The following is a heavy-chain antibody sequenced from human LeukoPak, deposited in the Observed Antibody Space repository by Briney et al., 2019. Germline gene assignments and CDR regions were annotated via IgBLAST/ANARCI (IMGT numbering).Heavy chain of an antibody. J-gene: IGHJ6*02. CDR2: IYYGGST. D-gene: IGHD6-19*01. Sequence: SETLSLTCTVSGGSISSYYWSWIRQPPGKGLEWIGYIYYGGSTNYNPSLKSRVTISVDTSKNQFSLKLSSVTAADTAVYYCARDSEVAGIGLYYYYGMDVWGQGTTVTVSS. CDR1: GGSISSYY. V-gene: IGHV4-59*01. CDR3: ARDSEVAGIGLYYYYGMDV.